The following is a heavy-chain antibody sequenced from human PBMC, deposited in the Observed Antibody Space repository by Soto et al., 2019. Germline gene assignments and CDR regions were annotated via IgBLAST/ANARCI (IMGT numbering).Heavy chain of an antibody. J-gene: IGHJ3*02. D-gene: IGHD3-10*01. CDR1: GFTFSTYW. Sequence: EVQLVESGGDLVQPGGSLRLSCAASGFTFSTYWMHWVRQVPGKGLVWVSRINSDGSSTRYADSVKGRFTISRDNAKNTPTTQRYSLRAEDTAVYYCVRPPSTTLGGGEAFAIWGQGTMVTVSP. CDR3: VRPPSTTLGGGEAFAI. CDR2: INSDGSST. V-gene: IGHV3-74*01.